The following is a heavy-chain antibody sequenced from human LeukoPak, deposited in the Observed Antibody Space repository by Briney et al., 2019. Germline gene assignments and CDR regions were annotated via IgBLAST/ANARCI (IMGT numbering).Heavy chain of an antibody. CDR2: IYHSGST. CDR3: ARETEFGAFDI. V-gene: IGHV4-30-2*01. J-gene: IGHJ3*02. CDR1: GGSISSGGYS. Sequence: PSETLSLTCAVSGGSISSGGYSWSWTRQPPGKGLEWIGYIYHSGSTYYNPSLKSRVTISVDTSKNQFSLKLSSVTAADTAVYYCARETEFGAFDIWGQGTMVTVSS. D-gene: IGHD1-14*01.